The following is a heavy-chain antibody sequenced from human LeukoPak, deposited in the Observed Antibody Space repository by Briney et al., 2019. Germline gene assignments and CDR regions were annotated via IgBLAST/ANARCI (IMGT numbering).Heavy chain of an antibody. CDR1: GGTFSSYA. J-gene: IGHJ4*02. Sequence: SVKVSCKASGGTFSSYAISWVRQAPGQGLEWMGRIIPILGTANYAQKFQGRVTITTDESTSTAYMELSSLRSEDTAVCYCAREIRSFDWLVPYYFDYWGPGTLVTVSS. CDR3: AREIRSFDWLVPYYFDY. D-gene: IGHD3-9*01. V-gene: IGHV1-69*11. CDR2: IIPILGTA.